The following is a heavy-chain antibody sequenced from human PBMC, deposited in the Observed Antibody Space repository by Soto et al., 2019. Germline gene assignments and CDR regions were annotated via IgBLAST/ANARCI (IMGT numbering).Heavy chain of an antibody. CDR2: LYYSGST. J-gene: IGHJ4*02. D-gene: IGHD3-3*01. CDR1: GGSVSSGSYY. CDR3: ARGQAFWTGYYRMPYYFDY. Sequence: SETLSLTCTVSGGSVSSGSYYWSWIRQPPGKGLEYIGYLYYSGSTNYNPSLKSRVTISVDTPKNQFSLKLTSVTAADTAIYYCARGQAFWTGYYRMPYYFDYWGQGTLVTVSS. V-gene: IGHV4-61*01.